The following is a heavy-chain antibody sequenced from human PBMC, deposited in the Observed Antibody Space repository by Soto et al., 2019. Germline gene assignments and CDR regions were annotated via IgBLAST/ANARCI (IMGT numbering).Heavy chain of an antibody. CDR2: IIPILGIA. CDR1: GGTFSSYT. D-gene: IGHD4-17*01. CDR3: ARTYGDYKVGIDY. V-gene: IGHV1-69*02. Sequence: SVKVSCKASGGTFSSYTISWVRQAPGQGLEWMGRIIPILGIANYAQKFQGRVTITADKSTSTAYMELSSLRSEDTAVYYCARTYGDYKVGIDYWGQGTLVTVSS. J-gene: IGHJ4*02.